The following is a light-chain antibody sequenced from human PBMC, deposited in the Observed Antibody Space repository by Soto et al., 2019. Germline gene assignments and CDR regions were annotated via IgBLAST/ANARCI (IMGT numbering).Light chain of an antibody. CDR3: QQYGSSPLT. CDR2: GAS. Sequence: VMTQSPPTLSVSPGERATLSCRSSQSVSNTYLAWYQQKPGQSPRLLIYGASNRASAIPDRFSGSGSGTDFTLTISRLDHEDFAVYYCQQYGSSPLTFGGGTKVEIK. J-gene: IGKJ4*01. CDR1: QSVSNTY. V-gene: IGKV3-20*01.